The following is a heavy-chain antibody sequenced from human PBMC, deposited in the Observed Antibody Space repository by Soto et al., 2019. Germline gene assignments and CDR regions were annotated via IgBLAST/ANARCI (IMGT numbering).Heavy chain of an antibody. CDR3: ARDRCVFDAFDM. D-gene: IGHD2-21*01. CDR2: ISPYNGDT. J-gene: IGHJ3*02. Sequence: ASVKVSCKASGYTFTSYGINWVRLAPGQGLEWMGWISPYNGDTNYAQKFQGRVTMTTDTSTSTAYMDLRTLRSDDTAVYYCARDRCVFDAFDMWGQGTMVTVSS. V-gene: IGHV1-18*01. CDR1: GYTFTSYG.